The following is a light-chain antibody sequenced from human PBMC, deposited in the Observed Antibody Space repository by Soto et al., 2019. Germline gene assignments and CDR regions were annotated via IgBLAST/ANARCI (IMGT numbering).Light chain of an antibody. CDR2: AAS. V-gene: IGKV1-39*01. Sequence: DIQMTQSPSSLSASVGDRVTITFLASQSISNYVNWYQQKPGQAPKLLLYAASSLQSGVTSRFSGGGSGTDFNLTITCLQPEDFAPYSCQQSYITPQTFGPGTKVDIK. CDR1: QSISNY. CDR3: QQSYITPQT. J-gene: IGKJ3*01.